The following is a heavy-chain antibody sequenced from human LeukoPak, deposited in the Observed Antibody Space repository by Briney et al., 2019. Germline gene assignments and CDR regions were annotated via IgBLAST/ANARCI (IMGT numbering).Heavy chain of an antibody. Sequence: PGGSLRLSCAASGFTFSSYAMSWVRQAPWKGLEWVSAISGSGGSTYYADSVKGRFTISRDNSKNTLYLQMNSLKTEDTAVYYCTSIMVPPGAFDIRGQGTMVTVSS. D-gene: IGHD3-10*01. CDR3: TSIMVPPGAFDI. CDR2: ISGSGGST. J-gene: IGHJ3*02. V-gene: IGHV3-23*01. CDR1: GFTFSSYA.